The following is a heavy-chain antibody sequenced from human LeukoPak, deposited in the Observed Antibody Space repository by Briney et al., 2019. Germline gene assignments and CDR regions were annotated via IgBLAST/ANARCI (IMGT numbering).Heavy chain of an antibody. Sequence: GSVKVSCKASGYTFPSYGISWVRQAPGQGLEWMGWLSAYNGNTNYAQKLQGRVTMTTDTSTSTAYMELRSLRSDDTAVYYCARDPSPMITFGGVIVPTADYWGQGTLVTVSS. J-gene: IGHJ4*02. CDR3: ARDPSPMITFGGVIVPTADY. CDR2: LSAYNGNT. V-gene: IGHV1-18*01. D-gene: IGHD3-16*02. CDR1: GYTFPSYG.